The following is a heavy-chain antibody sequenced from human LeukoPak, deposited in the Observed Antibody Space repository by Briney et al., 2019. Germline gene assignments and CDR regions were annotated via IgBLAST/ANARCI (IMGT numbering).Heavy chain of an antibody. CDR3: AKDLLLLDY. D-gene: IGHD2-21*01. CDR2: ISGSGGST. V-gene: IGHV3-23*01. CDR1: GFTFSSYA. Sequence: GGSLRLPCAASGFTFSSYAMSWVRQAPGKGLEWVSGISGSGGSTYYADSVKGRFTISRDNSKNTLYLQMNSLRAEDTAVYHCAKDLLLLDYWGQGTLVTVSS. J-gene: IGHJ4*02.